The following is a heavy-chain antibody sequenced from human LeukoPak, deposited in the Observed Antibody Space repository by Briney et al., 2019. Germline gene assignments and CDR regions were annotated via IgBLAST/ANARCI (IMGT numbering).Heavy chain of an antibody. CDR3: ATYRQLLLPFES. CDR1: GFTFSTFA. CDR2: IFPSGGEI. J-gene: IGHJ4*02. Sequence: GGSLRLSCAASGFTFSTFAMIWVRQPPGKGLEWVSSIFPSGGEIHYADSVGGRFTISRDNSKSTLSLQMNSLRAEDTAIYSCATYRQLLLPFESWGQGPLVTVSS. D-gene: IGHD1-1*01. V-gene: IGHV3-23*01.